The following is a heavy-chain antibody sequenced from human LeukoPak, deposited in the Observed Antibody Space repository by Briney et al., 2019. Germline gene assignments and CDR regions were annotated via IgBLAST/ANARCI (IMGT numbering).Heavy chain of an antibody. CDR3: AGEGNYALEH. D-gene: IGHD1-7*01. J-gene: IGHJ1*01. CDR2: IYYSGST. Sequence: SETLSLTCTVSGGSISSSSYYWGWIRQPPGKGLEWIGSIYYSGSTHYNPSLKSRVTISVDTSKNQFSLKLSSVTAADTAVYYCAGEGNYALEHWGQGTLVTVSS. V-gene: IGHV4-39*01. CDR1: GGSISSSSYY.